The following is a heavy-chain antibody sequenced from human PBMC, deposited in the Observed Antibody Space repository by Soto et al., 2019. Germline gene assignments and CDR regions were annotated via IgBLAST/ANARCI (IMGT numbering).Heavy chain of an antibody. CDR1: GGSISSGDYY. V-gene: IGHV4-30-4*01. Sequence: QVQLQESGPGLVKPSQPLSLICTVSGGSISSGDYYWSWIRQPPGKGLEWIAYIYYSGSTYYNPSLKGRVSISADTSKNQCSLKLSSVTAADTAVYYCAREDTVAGRQRFVDYWGQGTLVTVSS. CDR3: AREDTVAGRQRFVDY. J-gene: IGHJ4*02. D-gene: IGHD6-19*01. CDR2: IYYSGST.